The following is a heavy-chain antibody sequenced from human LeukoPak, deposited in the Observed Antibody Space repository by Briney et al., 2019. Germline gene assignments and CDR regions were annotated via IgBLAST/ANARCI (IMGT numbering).Heavy chain of an antibody. Sequence: SETLSLTCTVSGVSISSSSYYWGWIRQPPGKGLEWIGSIYYSGSTYYNPSLKSRVTISIDTSKNQFSLKLSSVTAADTAVYYCARLRLRLGEPTDFDYWGQGTLVTVSS. D-gene: IGHD3-16*01. CDR2: IYYSGST. V-gene: IGHV4-39*01. CDR3: ARLRLRLGEPTDFDY. J-gene: IGHJ4*02. CDR1: GVSISSSSYY.